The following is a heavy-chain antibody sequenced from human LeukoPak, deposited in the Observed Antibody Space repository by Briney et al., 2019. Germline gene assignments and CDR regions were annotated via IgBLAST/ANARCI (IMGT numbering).Heavy chain of an antibody. CDR1: GASISDTNW. V-gene: IGHV4-4*02. J-gene: IGHJ4*02. CDR3: ARDGYSAYDRDLDH. Sequence: SETLSLTCTISGASISDTNWWTWVRQPPGQGLEWIGEISHNGNTNYSPSLKSRVTISVDKSKNQFSLRLDSVTAADTAVYYCARDGYSAYDRDLDHWGQGALVTVSS. D-gene: IGHD5-12*01. CDR2: ISHNGNT.